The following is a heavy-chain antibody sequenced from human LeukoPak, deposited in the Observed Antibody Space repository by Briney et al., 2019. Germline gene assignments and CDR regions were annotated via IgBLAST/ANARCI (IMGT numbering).Heavy chain of an antibody. CDR3: TRQRYCTDGVCYIGSFDY. CDR2: IYYSGST. Sequence: PSGTLSLTCTVSGGSISSSSYYWGWIRQPPGKGLEWTVSIYYSGSTSYNPSLKSRVTISVDTSKNQFSLKLSSVTAADTAVYYCTRQRYCTDGVCYIGSFDYWGQGTLVTVSS. J-gene: IGHJ4*02. CDR1: GGSISSSSYY. V-gene: IGHV4-39*01. D-gene: IGHD2-8*01.